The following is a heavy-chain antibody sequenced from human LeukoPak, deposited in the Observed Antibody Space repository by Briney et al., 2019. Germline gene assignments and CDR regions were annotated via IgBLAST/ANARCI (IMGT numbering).Heavy chain of an antibody. CDR1: GYTFTGYY. V-gene: IGHV1-2*02. J-gene: IGHJ5*02. Sequence: GASVKVSCKASGYTFTGYYMHWVRQAPGQGLEWMGWINPNSGDTNYAQKFQGRVTMTRDTSISTAYMELSRLRSDDTAVYYCARQWFGEFSRWLGPWGQGTLVTVSS. CDR3: ARQWFGEFSRWLGP. D-gene: IGHD3-10*01. CDR2: INPNSGDT.